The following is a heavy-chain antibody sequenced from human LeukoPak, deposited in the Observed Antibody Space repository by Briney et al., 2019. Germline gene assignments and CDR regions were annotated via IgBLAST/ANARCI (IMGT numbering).Heavy chain of an antibody. CDR1: GGSFTDSF. CDR3: TRGWPVDY. Sequence: PSETLSLTCAVYGGSFTDSFWTRIRQPPGKGLEWIGEINRSGSTNFNPSLKSRVSISLDTSRNHFSLRLNSVTAADTAVYYCTRGWPVDYWGQGTLVTVS. V-gene: IGHV4-34*01. CDR2: INRSGST. J-gene: IGHJ4*02.